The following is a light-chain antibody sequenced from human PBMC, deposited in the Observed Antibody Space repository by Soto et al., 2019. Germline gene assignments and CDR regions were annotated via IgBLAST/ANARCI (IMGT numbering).Light chain of an antibody. J-gene: IGKJ4*01. CDR3: QQYNNWPPLT. V-gene: IGKV3-15*01. Sequence: EIVMTQSPATLSVSPGETATLSCRASQSVSYNLAWYQQKPGQDPRLLIYGAFTRATGIPARFSGSGSGTDFTLTISSLQSEDFAVYYCQQYNNWPPLTFGGGTKVEIK. CDR2: GAF. CDR1: QSVSYN.